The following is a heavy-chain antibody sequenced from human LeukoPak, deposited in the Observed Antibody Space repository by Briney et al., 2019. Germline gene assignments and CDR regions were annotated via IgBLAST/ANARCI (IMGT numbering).Heavy chain of an antibody. J-gene: IGHJ4*02. CDR2: IYYSGTT. Sequence: PSETLSLTCTVSGGSISNYYWNWIRQPPGKGLAWIGYIYYSGTTNYHPSLKSRVSMSVDTSKNQFSLKLSSVTAADTAVYYCARCDCTNGVCYNFDYWGQGTLVTVSS. CDR1: GGSISNYY. D-gene: IGHD2-8*01. CDR3: ARCDCTNGVCYNFDY. V-gene: IGHV4-59*12.